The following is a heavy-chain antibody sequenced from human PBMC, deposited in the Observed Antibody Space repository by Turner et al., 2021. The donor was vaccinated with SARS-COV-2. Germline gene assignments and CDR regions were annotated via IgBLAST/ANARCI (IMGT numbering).Heavy chain of an antibody. J-gene: IGHJ4*02. CDR3: ARVTSFSGSGTYSTY. CDR2: IIPIFGTT. V-gene: IGHV1-69*01. CDR1: GGTFSSYA. Sequence: QVQLVQSGAEVKKPGSSVKVSCKASGGTFSSYALSWVRQAPGQGLEWMGGIIPIFGTTNYAQKFQARVTITADESTSTAYMELSSLRSEDTAVYYCARVTSFSGSGTYSTYWGQGTLVTVSS. D-gene: IGHD3-10*01.